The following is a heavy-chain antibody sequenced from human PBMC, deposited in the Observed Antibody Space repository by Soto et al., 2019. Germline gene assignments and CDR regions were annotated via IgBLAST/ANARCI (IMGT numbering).Heavy chain of an antibody. D-gene: IGHD2-15*01. Sequence: QVQLVESGGGVVQPGTSLRLSCAASGFTFSSYGMHWVRQAPGKGLERVAIILFDGSNQYYADSVKGRFTISRDNSKNTVYLQMNSLRVEDTAVYYCAKEAYSGATSGAPFDYWGRGTLVTVSS. CDR3: AKEAYSGATSGAPFDY. CDR1: GFTFSSYG. CDR2: ILFDGSNQ. V-gene: IGHV3-30*18. J-gene: IGHJ4*02.